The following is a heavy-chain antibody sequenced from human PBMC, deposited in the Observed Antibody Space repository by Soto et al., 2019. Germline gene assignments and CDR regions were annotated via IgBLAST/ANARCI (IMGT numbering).Heavy chain of an antibody. CDR1: GGTFSSYA. CDR2: IIPIFGTA. CDR3: ARDQEGATTRAEYFQH. J-gene: IGHJ1*01. Sequence: QVQLVQSGAEVKKPGSSVKVSCKASGGTFSSYAISWVRQAPGQGLEWMGGIIPIFGTANYAQKFQGRVTITADESTSTAYMGLSSLRSEDTAVYYCARDQEGATTRAEYFQHWGQGTLVTVSS. V-gene: IGHV1-69*12. D-gene: IGHD1-26*01.